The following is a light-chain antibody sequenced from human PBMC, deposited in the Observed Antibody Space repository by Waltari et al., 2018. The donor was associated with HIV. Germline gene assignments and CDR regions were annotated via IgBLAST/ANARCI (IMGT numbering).Light chain of an antibody. V-gene: IGLV2-11*01. Sequence: QSALTQPRSVSGSPRQSVTITCTGTSSDVGGYTFVSWYQQHPGKAPKLIIYVVRKRPSGVPDRFSGSKSGDTASLTISGLQAEDEADYYCYSYAGAYTVIFGIGTKLTVL. CDR2: VVR. CDR1: SSDVGGYTF. J-gene: IGLJ2*01. CDR3: YSYAGAYTVI.